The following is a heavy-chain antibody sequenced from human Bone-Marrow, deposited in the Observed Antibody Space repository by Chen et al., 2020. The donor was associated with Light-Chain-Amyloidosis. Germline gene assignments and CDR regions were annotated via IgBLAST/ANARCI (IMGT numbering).Heavy chain of an antibody. V-gene: IGHV5-51*01. CDR3: ARRRDGYNSDY. CDR2: IYPDDSDA. J-gene: IGHJ4*02. Sequence: GVIYPDDSDARYSPSFEGQVTISADKSITTAYLQWRSLKASDTAMYYCARRRDGYNSDYWGQGTLVTVSS. D-gene: IGHD5-12*01.